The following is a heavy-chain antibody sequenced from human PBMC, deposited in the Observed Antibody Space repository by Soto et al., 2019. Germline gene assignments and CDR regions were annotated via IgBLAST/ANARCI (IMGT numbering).Heavy chain of an antibody. V-gene: IGHV3-23*01. CDR3: AKTSRAVAGTGIDY. J-gene: IGHJ4*02. CDR1: GFAFNNYA. D-gene: IGHD6-19*01. Sequence: GGSLRLSCAASGFAFNNYAMNWVRQAPGKGLEWVSAISGSGGSTYYADSVKGRFTISRDNSENTLYLQMNSLRAEDTAVYYCAKTSRAVAGTGIDYWGQGTLVTVSS. CDR2: ISGSGGST.